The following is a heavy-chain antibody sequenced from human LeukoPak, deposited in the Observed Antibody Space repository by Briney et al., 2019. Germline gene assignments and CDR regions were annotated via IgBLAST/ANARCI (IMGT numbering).Heavy chain of an antibody. J-gene: IGHJ5*02. CDR1: GGSISSYY. V-gene: IGHV4-4*07. CDR2: IYSSGTI. D-gene: IGHD3-10*01. CDR3: TRDSGTTGEVKFDP. Sequence: PSETLSLTCSVSGGSISSYYWSWIRQPAGKGLEWIGRIYSSGTITYNPSLQSRVTMSVDTSKNESSLKMSSVTAADTAVYYCTRDSGTTGEVKFDPWGQGTLVAVSS.